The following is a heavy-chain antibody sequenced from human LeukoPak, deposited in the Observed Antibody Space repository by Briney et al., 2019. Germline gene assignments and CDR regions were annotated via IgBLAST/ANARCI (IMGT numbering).Heavy chain of an antibody. CDR2: IWYDGSKK. D-gene: IGHD2-2*01. J-gene: IGHJ5*02. CDR1: GYTFSSYG. CDR3: ARALFRSTNWFDP. V-gene: IGHV3-33*01. Sequence: GRSLRLSCAASGYTFSSYGMHWVRQAPGKGLEWVAVIWYDGSKKYYGDSVKGRFTISRDNAKNTLYLQMNSLRAEDTAVYYCARALFRSTNWFDPWGQGTLVTVSS.